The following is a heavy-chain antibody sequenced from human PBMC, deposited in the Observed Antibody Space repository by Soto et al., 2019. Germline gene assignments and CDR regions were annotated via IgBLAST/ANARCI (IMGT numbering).Heavy chain of an antibody. V-gene: IGHV3-7*03. Sequence: GGSLRLSCAVSGFTFTSYSMSWVRQAPGEGLEWVANIRQDGHEKYYVDSVRGRFTISRDNAQNSLYLQMDSLRAEDTAMYYCARDLPGYCSTTNCYYYFDFWGQGTLVTVSS. CDR3: ARDLPGYCSTTNCYYYFDF. CDR1: GFTFTSYS. D-gene: IGHD2-2*01. J-gene: IGHJ4*02. CDR2: IRQDGHEK.